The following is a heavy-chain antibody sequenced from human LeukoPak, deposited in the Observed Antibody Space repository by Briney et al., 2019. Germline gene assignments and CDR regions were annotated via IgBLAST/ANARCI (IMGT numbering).Heavy chain of an antibody. J-gene: IGHJ5*02. D-gene: IGHD3-9*01. Sequence: SETLSLTCTVSGGSISSYYWSWIRQPPGKGLEWIGYICYSGSTNYNPSLKSRVTISVDTSKNQFSLKLSSVTAADTAVYYCARALGYFDWFEPGWFDPWGQGTLVTVSS. CDR1: GGSISSYY. V-gene: IGHV4-59*01. CDR3: ARALGYFDWFEPGWFDP. CDR2: ICYSGST.